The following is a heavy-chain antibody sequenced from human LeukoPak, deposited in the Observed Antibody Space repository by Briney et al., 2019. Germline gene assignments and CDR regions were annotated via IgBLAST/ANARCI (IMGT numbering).Heavy chain of an antibody. CDR1: GFSFSDYY. J-gene: IGHJ2*01. CDR2: ISSFSTYT. Sequence: GPSLRLSCAVTGFSFSDYYMSWIRQTAGKRLEWVSYISSFSTYTNYADSVKGRFTITRDNAKNSLHLQMNSMRDYYRAVYYCARGSSNLYFDLWGRGTLVTVSS. CDR3: ARGSSNLYFDL. D-gene: IGHD2-2*01. V-gene: IGHV3-11*06.